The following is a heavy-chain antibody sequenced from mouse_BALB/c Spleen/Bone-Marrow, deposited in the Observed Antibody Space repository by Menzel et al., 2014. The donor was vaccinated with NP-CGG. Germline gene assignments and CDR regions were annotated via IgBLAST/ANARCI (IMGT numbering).Heavy chain of an antibody. Sequence: QVQLQQSGPELVKPGASVKISCKASGYTFTDYCINWVKQKPRQGLEWIGWIYPGSGNTQYNETFKGKATLTVDTSSNTAYMQLSSLTSEGTAVDFCARPRYFCGSRPYGYFDVWGAGTTVTVAS. CDR1: GYTFTDYC. V-gene: IGHV1-84*02. D-gene: IGHD1-1*01. CDR2: IYPGSGNT. CDR3: ARPRYFCGSRPYGYFDV. J-gene: IGHJ1*01.